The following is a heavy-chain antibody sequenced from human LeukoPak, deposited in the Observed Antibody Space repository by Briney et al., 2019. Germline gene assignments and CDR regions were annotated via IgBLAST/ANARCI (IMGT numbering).Heavy chain of an antibody. J-gene: IGHJ4*02. D-gene: IGHD6-13*01. CDR1: GFTFKSDW. CDR2: IKRDGSEK. V-gene: IGHV3-7*01. Sequence: PGGSLRLSCAASGFTFKSDWLNWVRQGPGKGLEWVANIKRDGSEKYYEDSVKGRFTISRDNAKNSLYLQMNSLRAEDTAVYYCARGRAGGTKTFDYWGQGTLVSVSS. CDR3: ARGRAGGTKTFDY.